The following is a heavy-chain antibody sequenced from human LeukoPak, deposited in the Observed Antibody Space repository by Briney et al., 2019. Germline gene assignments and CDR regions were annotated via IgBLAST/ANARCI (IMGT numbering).Heavy chain of an antibody. D-gene: IGHD7-27*01. CDR3: AREGLTGDALGSFDY. J-gene: IGHJ4*02. CDR2: IIPIFGTA. CDR1: GGTFSSYA. V-gene: IGHV1-69*05. Sequence: ASVKVSCKASGGTFSSYAISWVRQAPGQGLEWMGGIIPIFGTANYAQKFQGRVTITTDESTSTAYMELSSPRSEDTAVYYCAREGLTGDALGSFDYWGQGTLVTVSS.